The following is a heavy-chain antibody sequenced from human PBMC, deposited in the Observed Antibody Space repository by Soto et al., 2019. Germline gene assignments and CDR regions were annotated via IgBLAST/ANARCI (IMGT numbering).Heavy chain of an antibody. V-gene: IGHV4-59*12. CDR3: ARLKSRYYKIISYSFDY. Sequence: SETLSLTCTVSGDSITSSYWNWIRQPQEKGLECIGYSYYSGSANYTPSLKSRLTISLDTSQNQVSLRLSSVTAADTAVYYCARLKSRYYKIISYSFDYWGRGTLVTVSS. D-gene: IGHD3-10*01. CDR1: GDSITSSY. CDR2: SYYSGSA. J-gene: IGHJ4*02.